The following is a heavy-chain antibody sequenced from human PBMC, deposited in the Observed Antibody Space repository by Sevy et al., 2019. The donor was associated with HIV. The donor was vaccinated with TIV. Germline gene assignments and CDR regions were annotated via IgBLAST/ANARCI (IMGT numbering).Heavy chain of an antibody. CDR3: AIGALRGSSGYQFDY. V-gene: IGHV4-34*01. Sequence: SETLSLTCAVYGGSFSGYYWSWIRQPPGKGLEWIGEINHSGSTNDNPSLKSRVTISVDTSKNQFSLKLSSVTAADTAVYYCAIGALRGSSGYQFDYWGQGTLVTVSS. CDR1: GGSFSGYY. CDR2: INHSGST. D-gene: IGHD3-22*01. J-gene: IGHJ4*02.